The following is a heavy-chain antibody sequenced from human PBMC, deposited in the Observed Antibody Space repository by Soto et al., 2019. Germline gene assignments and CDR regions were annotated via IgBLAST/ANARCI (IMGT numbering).Heavy chain of an antibody. D-gene: IGHD2-15*01. Sequence: QIILRESGPTLVKPTQTLTLTCTFSGFPLSTNGVGVGWMRHPPGEALEWIALFFWDGAKRDRPSLKSRLTITKDTSKTQAVLTMTITDPVDTARYYCLHSFGRDNCRGGNCYRLDYWGQGTPVTVSS. CDR3: LHSFGRDNCRGGNCYRLDY. V-gene: IGHV2-5*02. CDR1: GFPLSTNGVG. CDR2: FFWDGAK. J-gene: IGHJ4*02.